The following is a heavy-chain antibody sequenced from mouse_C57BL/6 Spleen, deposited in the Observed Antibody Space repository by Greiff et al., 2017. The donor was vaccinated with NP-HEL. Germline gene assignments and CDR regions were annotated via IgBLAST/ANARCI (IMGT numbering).Heavy chain of an antibody. CDR3: ARNRVYYGSSYWYFDV. Sequence: QVQLQQSGPGLVQPSQSLSITCTVSGFSLTSYGVHWVRQSPGKGLEWLGVIWSGGSTDYNAAFISRLSISKDNSKSQVFFKMNSLQADDTAIYYCARNRVYYGSSYWYFDVWGTGTTVTVSS. CDR2: IWSGGST. J-gene: IGHJ1*03. D-gene: IGHD1-1*01. V-gene: IGHV2-2*01. CDR1: GFSLTSYG.